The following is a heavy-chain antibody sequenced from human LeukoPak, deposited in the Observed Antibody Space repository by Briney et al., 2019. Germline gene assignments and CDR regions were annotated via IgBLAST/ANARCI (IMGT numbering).Heavy chain of an antibody. CDR1: GYTFTGYY. D-gene: IGHD2-15*01. V-gene: IGHV1-2*02. CDR3: ARPYCSGGSCHDYFDY. Sequence: ASVTVSCKASGYTFTGYYMHWVRQAPGQGLEWMGWINPHTGCTNYAQKFQGRVTMTRDTSISTDYMELSGLTSDDTAVYYCARPYCSGGSCHDYFDYWGQGTQVTVSS. J-gene: IGHJ4*02. CDR2: INPHTGCT.